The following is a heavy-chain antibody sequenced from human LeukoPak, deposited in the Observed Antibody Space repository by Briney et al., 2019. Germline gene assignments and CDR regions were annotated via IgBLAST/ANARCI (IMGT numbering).Heavy chain of an antibody. J-gene: IGHJ4*02. CDR3: ASLRSVGLAAAGTLDY. V-gene: IGHV1-18*01. D-gene: IGHD6-13*01. Sequence: GASVKVSCKASGYTFTSYGISWVRQAPGQGLEWMGWISAYNGNTNYVQKLQGRVTMTTDTSTSTAYMELSSLRSEDTAVYYCASLRSVGLAAAGTLDYWGQGTLVTVSS. CDR1: GYTFTSYG. CDR2: ISAYNGNT.